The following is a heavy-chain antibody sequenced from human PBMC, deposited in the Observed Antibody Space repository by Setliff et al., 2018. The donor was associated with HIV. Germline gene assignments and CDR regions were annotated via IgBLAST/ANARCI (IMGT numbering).Heavy chain of an antibody. CDR2: IYYSGTT. J-gene: IGHJ4*02. Sequence: SETLSLTCTVSGASIRTGSYYWGWIRQPPGKGLEWIGTIYYSGTTYYNPSVKSRVTISVDTSKNQFSLNLTSVTATDTAVYYCASRPYSYDYSGRVFDCWGQGALVPVS. CDR1: GASIRTGSYY. V-gene: IGHV4-39*01. CDR3: ASRPYSYDYSGRVFDC. D-gene: IGHD3-22*01.